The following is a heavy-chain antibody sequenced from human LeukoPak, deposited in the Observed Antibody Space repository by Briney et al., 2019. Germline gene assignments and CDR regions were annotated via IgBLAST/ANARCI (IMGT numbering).Heavy chain of an antibody. CDR3: ATAPPIAPVNYFDY. V-gene: IGHV1-24*01. CDR1: GYTFTSYY. J-gene: IGHJ4*02. CDR2: FDPEDGET. Sequence: GASVKVSCKASGYTFTSYYMHWVRQAPGKGLKWMGGFDPEDGETIYAQKFQGRVTMTEDTSTDTAYMELSSLRSEDTAVYYCATAPPIAPVNYFDYWGQGTLVTVSS. D-gene: IGHD4-17*01.